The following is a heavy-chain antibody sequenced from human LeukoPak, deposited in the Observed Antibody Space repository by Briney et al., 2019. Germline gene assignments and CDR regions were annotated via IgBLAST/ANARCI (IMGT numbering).Heavy chain of an antibody. CDR1: GYTFTSYY. CDR2: INPSGGRT. V-gene: IGHV1-46*03. CDR3: ARYDVYKDGFDY. J-gene: IGHJ4*02. D-gene: IGHD5-24*01. Sequence: ASVKVSCKASGYTFTSYYMHWMRQDPGPGLEWMGIINPSGGRTSYAQKLQGRVTMTRDTSTSTVYMELSSLRSEDTAVYYWARYDVYKDGFDYWGQGTLVTVSS.